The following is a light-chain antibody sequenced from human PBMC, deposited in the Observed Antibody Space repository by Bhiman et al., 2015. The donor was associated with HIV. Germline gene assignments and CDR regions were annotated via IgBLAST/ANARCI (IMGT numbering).Light chain of an antibody. Sequence: SYELTQPPSVSVSPGQTASITCSGDKLGNKYVSWYQQKPGQSPVLVIYQDTERPSGIPERVSGSSSGTTVTLTISAVQAEDEADYHCQSVDSSGTYQVVFGGGTKLTVL. CDR1: KLGNKY. CDR2: QDT. J-gene: IGLJ2*01. V-gene: IGLV3-25*03. CDR3: QSVDSSGTYQVV.